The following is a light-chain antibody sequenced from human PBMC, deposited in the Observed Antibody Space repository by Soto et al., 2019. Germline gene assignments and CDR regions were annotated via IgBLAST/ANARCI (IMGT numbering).Light chain of an antibody. Sequence: EIQKTQSPSTLPASVGDRVTVTCRASQSIRSWLAWYQEKPGKAPKLLIYKASLLETGVPSRFSGSGSGTEFTLTISSLQTDDFGPYYFQPYNSHPWTSGQGTKVDIK. CDR2: KAS. J-gene: IGKJ1*01. CDR1: QSIRSW. V-gene: IGKV1-5*03. CDR3: QPYNSHPWT.